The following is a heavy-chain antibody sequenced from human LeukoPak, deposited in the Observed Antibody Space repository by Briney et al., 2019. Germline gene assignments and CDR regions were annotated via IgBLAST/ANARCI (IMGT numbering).Heavy chain of an antibody. CDR3: ARAILSDPKYYGMDV. CDR1: GFKFSEYG. J-gene: IGHJ6*02. CDR2: INWNADST. Sequence: GGSLRLSCAASGFKFSEYGMSWVRQAPGKGLEWVSGINWNADSTGYADSVKGRFTISKDNAKNSLFLQMNSLRAEDTAMYYCARAILSDPKYYGMDVWGQGTTVTVSS. D-gene: IGHD3-9*01. V-gene: IGHV3-20*04.